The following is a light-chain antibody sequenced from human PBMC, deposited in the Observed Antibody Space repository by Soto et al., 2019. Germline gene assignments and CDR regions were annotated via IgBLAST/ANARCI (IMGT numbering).Light chain of an antibody. CDR2: DDS. CDR1: TSDVGGYDY. Sequence: QSVLTQPASVSGSPGQSITVSCTGTTSDVGGYDYVAWYQQHPGKANKLMIYDDSSRPSGVSNRFSGSKFGNTASLTISGFQAEDEADYYCSSYLGSSTLSGVFGTGTKVTVL. V-gene: IGLV2-14*01. CDR3: SSYLGSSTLSGV. J-gene: IGLJ1*01.